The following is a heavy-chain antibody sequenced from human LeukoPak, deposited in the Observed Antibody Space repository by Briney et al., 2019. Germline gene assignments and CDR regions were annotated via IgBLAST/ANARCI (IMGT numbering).Heavy chain of an antibody. J-gene: IGHJ4*02. CDR2: INHSGST. Sequence: SETLSLTCAVYGGSFSGYYWSWIRQPPGKGLEWIGEINHSGSTNYNPSLKSRVTISVDTSKKQFSLKLSSVTAADTAVYYCARSYMVVAAPFDYWGQGTLVTVSS. D-gene: IGHD2-15*01. CDR1: GGSFSGYY. V-gene: IGHV4-34*01. CDR3: ARSYMVVAAPFDY.